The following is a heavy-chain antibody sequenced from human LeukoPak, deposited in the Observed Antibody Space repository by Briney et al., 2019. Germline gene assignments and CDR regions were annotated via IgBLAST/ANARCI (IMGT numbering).Heavy chain of an antibody. CDR1: GFIFGTYA. CDR2: INSDESST. Sequence: GGSLRLSCAASGFIFGTYAMSWVRQAPGKGLVWVSRINSDESSTTYVDSVKGRFTISRDNAKNTLYLQMDSLRVEDTAVYFCARGAHVLDIWGQGTMATVSS. D-gene: IGHD1-26*01. V-gene: IGHV3-74*01. J-gene: IGHJ3*02. CDR3: ARGAHVLDI.